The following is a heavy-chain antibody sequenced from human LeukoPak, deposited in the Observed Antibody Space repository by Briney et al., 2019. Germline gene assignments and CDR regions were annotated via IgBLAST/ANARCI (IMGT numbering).Heavy chain of an antibody. Sequence: PGGSLRLSCAASGFTFSSYGMHWVRQAPGKGLEWVAVIWYDGSNKYYADSVKGRFTISRDNSKNTLYLQMNSLRAEDTALYYCAKEARSRGSNPFDYWGQGTLVTVSS. J-gene: IGHJ4*02. CDR2: IWYDGSNK. V-gene: IGHV3-30*02. CDR1: GFTFSSYG. D-gene: IGHD3-16*02. CDR3: AKEARSRGSNPFDY.